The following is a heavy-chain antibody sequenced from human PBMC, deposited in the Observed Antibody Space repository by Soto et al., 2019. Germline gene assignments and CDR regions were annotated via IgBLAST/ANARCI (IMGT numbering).Heavy chain of an antibody. V-gene: IGHV4-59*08. CDR2: IYYSGST. CDR3: AKVLVSRKGLFALFDI. CDR1: GGSISSYY. J-gene: IGHJ3*02. Sequence: SETLSLTCTVSGGSISSYYWSWIRQPPGKGLEWIGYIYYSGSTNYNPSLKSRVTISVDTSKNQFSLKLSSVTAADTAVYYCAKVLVSRKGLFALFDIGGPGTMVTSSS. D-gene: IGHD3-22*01.